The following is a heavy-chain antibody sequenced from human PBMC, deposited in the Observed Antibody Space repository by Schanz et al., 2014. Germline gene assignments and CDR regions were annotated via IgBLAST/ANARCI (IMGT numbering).Heavy chain of an antibody. CDR2: ITTGRNT. CDR3: AALDYADSVS. D-gene: IGHD4-17*01. J-gene: IGHJ5*02. CDR1: GFTFSTYA. Sequence: VQLLQSGGALVQPGGSLRLSCSASGFTFSTYAMSWARQTPGKGLEWVSSITTGRNTYYRDSVKGRFIVSRDNSKNTLYLEMNRLRVDDTAVYYCAALDYADSVSWGQGTLVTVSS. V-gene: IGHV3-23*01.